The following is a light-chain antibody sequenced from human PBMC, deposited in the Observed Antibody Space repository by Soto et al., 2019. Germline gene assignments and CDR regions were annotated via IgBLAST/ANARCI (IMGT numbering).Light chain of an antibody. Sequence: QSVLTQPASVSGSPGQSIAISCTGTSSDIGDYDYVSWYQHHPGKAPKLMIYDVSRRPSGVSNRFSGSKTGNTASLTISGLQDEDEADSFCSSYRTTTTTVVFGGGPKLTVL. V-gene: IGLV2-14*03. CDR2: DVS. J-gene: IGLJ2*01. CDR3: SSYRTTTTTVV. CDR1: SSDIGDYDY.